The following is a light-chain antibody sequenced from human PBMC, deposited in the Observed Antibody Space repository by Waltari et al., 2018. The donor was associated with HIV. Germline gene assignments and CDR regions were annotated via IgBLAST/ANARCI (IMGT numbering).Light chain of an antibody. J-gene: IGKJ4*01. CDR2: GAS. CDR3: QQYDGSST. CDR1: QNVKNNN. Sequence: EIVLTQSPGTLSLSPGERATLSCRASQNVKNNNLAWYQQKPGQAPRLLIYGASNRATDIPDRFSGSGSGTDFSLTINRLAPEDFAVYYCQQYDGSSTFGGGTKVEIK. V-gene: IGKV3-20*01.